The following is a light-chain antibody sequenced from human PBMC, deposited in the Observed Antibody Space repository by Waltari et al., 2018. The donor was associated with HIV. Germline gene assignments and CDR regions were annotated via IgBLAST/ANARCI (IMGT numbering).Light chain of an antibody. CDR1: ISDIGGYNY. J-gene: IGLJ2*01. Sequence: QSALTQPPSASGSPGQSVTLSCTGTISDIGGYNYVSWFQQHPGKAPKLIIYEITKRPSGVPDRFSGSKSGNTASLTVSGLQAEDEADYYCSSYAGSNNLRVFGGGTKLTVL. CDR3: SSYAGSNNLRV. CDR2: EIT. V-gene: IGLV2-8*01.